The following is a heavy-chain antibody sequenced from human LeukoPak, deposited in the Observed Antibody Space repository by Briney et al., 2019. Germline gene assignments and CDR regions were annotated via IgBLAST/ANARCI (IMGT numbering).Heavy chain of an antibody. Sequence: PGGSLRLSCAASGFTFSNYTMHWVRQAPGKGLEYVSAISSNGGSTYYASSVKGRFTISRDNSKNTLSLQMGSLRPEDMAVYYCARGVTSWLSFGSAYWGQGTLVTVSS. CDR2: ISSNGGST. CDR3: ARGVTSWLSFGSAY. V-gene: IGHV3-64*01. J-gene: IGHJ4*02. D-gene: IGHD3-16*02. CDR1: GFTFSNYT.